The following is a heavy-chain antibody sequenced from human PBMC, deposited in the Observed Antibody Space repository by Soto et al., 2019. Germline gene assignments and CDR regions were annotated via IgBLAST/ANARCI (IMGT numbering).Heavy chain of an antibody. J-gene: IGHJ4*02. Sequence: QVQLVEWGGGLVKPGESLRVSCAASGFSFRDYFMSWIRQAPGKGLEWVSYIGPYGNTIYYADSVKGRFTISRDDAKNSLYLHMNSLRAEDTAVYYCARDDYTYGVYWGQGSLVTVSS. D-gene: IGHD3-3*01. CDR2: IGPYGNTI. CDR1: GFSFRDYF. CDR3: ARDDYTYGVY. V-gene: IGHV3-11*01.